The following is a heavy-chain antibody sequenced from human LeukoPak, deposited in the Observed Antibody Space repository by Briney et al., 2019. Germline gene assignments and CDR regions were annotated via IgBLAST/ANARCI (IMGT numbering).Heavy chain of an antibody. V-gene: IGHV1-18*01. CDR3: ARDPSSLTGQLGDAFDI. Sequence: ASVTVSCKASGYTFTNYGISWVRQAPGQGLEWMGWISAYNGNTNYAQKLQGRVTMTTDTSTSTAYMELRSLRSDDTAVYYCARDPSSLTGQLGDAFDIWGQGTMVTVSS. CDR1: GYTFTNYG. J-gene: IGHJ3*02. CDR2: ISAYNGNT. D-gene: IGHD3-9*01.